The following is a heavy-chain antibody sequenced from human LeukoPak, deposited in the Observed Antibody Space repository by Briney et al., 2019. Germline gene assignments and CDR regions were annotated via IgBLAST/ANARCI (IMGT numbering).Heavy chain of an antibody. Sequence: ASVKVSCKASGYDFTKYAVHWVRQAPGQGLEWMGWINPNSGGTNYAQKFQGRVTMTRDTSISTAYMELSRLRSDDTAVYYCARYLLALDYWGQGTLVTVSS. J-gene: IGHJ4*02. CDR1: GYDFTKYA. D-gene: IGHD1-26*01. CDR2: INPNSGGT. V-gene: IGHV1-2*02. CDR3: ARYLLALDY.